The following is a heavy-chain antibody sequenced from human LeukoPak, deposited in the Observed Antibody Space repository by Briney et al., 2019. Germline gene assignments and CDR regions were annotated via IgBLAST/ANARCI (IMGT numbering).Heavy chain of an antibody. CDR3: ARGGVSVGGNFDY. CDR2: ISRSSSYI. V-gene: IGHV3-21*01. CDR1: GFTFSSFS. D-gene: IGHD4-23*01. Sequence: GGSLRLSCAASGFTFSSFSMIWVRQAPGKGLEWVSSISRSSSYIYYADSMKGRFTISRDNANNSLFLQMNSLRAEDTAVYYCARGGVSVGGNFDYWGQGTLVTVSS. J-gene: IGHJ4*02.